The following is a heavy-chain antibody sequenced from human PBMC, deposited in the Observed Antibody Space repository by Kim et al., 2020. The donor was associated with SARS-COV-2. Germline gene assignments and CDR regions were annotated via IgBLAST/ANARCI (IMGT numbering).Heavy chain of an antibody. V-gene: IGHV3-23*01. J-gene: IGHJ6*02. CDR1: GFTFSSYA. Sequence: GGSLRLSCAASGFTFSSYAMSWVRQAPGKGLEWVSAISGSGGSTYYADSVKGRFTISRDNSKNTLYLQMNSLRAEDTAVYYCAKNLMITFGGVIALTRDYYGMDVWGQGTTVTVSS. D-gene: IGHD3-16*02. CDR3: AKNLMITFGGVIALTRDYYGMDV. CDR2: ISGSGGST.